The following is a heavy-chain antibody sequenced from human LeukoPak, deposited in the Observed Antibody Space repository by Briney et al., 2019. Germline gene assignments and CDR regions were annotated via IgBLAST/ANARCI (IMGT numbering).Heavy chain of an antibody. CDR3: AKDYSTNNWNEGIGY. CDR2: IRYDEGHR. Sequence: GGSLRLSCAASGFTFNRYGMHWVRQAPGKGLECVAFIRYDEGHRFYGDPVRGRFTISRDNSKNTLYLQMNSLRAEDTAVYYCAKDYSTNNWNEGIGYWGQGTLVTVSS. J-gene: IGHJ4*02. CDR1: GFTFNRYG. V-gene: IGHV3-30*02. D-gene: IGHD1-20*01.